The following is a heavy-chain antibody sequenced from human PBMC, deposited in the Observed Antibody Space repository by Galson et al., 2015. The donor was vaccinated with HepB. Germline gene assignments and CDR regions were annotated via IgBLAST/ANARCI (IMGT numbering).Heavy chain of an antibody. CDR2: INPNSGGT. CDR3: AREWWNDVAQDAFDI. CDR1: GYTFTGYY. Sequence: SVKVSCKASGYTFTGYYMHWVRQAPGQGLEWMGWINPNSGGTNYAQKFQGRVTMTRDTSISTAYMELSRLRSDDTAVYYCAREWWNDVAQDAFDIWGQGTMVTVSS. J-gene: IGHJ3*02. D-gene: IGHD1-1*01. V-gene: IGHV1-2*02.